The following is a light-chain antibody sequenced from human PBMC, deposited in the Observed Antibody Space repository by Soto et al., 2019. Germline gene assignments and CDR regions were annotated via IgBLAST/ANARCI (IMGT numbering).Light chain of an antibody. CDR1: HSITYW. CDR3: QQCIMYPWP. J-gene: IGKJ1*01. V-gene: IGKV1-5*03. Sequence: DIHTTQCPSTLPANVRDRVTITCRSRHSITYWLAWYQQKPGKAPKLLNSTASTLKNGVPSRSRGTGSETELTLSINSMHPDEVGTYYFQQCIMYPWPLGLGTNFDIK. CDR2: TAS.